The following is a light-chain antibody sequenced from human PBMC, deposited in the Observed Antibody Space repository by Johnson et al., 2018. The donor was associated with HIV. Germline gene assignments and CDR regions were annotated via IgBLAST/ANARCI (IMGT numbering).Light chain of an antibody. V-gene: IGLV1-51*02. J-gene: IGLJ1*01. CDR1: SSNIGNNY. CDR2: ENN. Sequence: QSVLTQPPSVSAAPGQKVTISCSGTSSNIGNNYVSWYQQLPGTAPKLLIYENNKRPSGIPDRFSGSKSGTSATLAITGLQTGDEADYYCGTWDSPLLAYVFAAGTKVTVL. CDR3: GTWDSPLLAYV.